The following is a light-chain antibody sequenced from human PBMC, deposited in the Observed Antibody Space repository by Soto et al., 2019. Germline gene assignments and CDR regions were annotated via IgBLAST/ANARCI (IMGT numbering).Light chain of an antibody. J-gene: IGKJ4*01. CDR3: QQYNSYSPLT. CDR2: DAS. Sequence: DIQMTQSPSTLSASVGDRVTNTCRASQSISSWLAWYQQKPGKAPKLLIYDASSLESGVPSRFSGSGSGTEFTLTISSLQPDDFATYYCQQYNSYSPLTFGGGTKVDIK. V-gene: IGKV1-5*01. CDR1: QSISSW.